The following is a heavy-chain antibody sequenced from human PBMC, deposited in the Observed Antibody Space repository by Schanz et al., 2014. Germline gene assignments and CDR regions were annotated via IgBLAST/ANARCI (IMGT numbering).Heavy chain of an antibody. CDR2: IFYNKET. CDR1: GDSIRSDHYY. V-gene: IGHV4-39*01. CDR3: ARGGFGEVSYFDY. Sequence: RLQESGPGLVKPSETLSLTCTVSGDSIRSDHYYWGWIRQPPGKGLEWIGRIFYNKETSYNPSLRGRAAITVHTSKKEFYLKLYSVTAADTAVYYCARGGFGEVSYFDYWGQGTLVTVSS. J-gene: IGHJ4*02. D-gene: IGHD3-10*01.